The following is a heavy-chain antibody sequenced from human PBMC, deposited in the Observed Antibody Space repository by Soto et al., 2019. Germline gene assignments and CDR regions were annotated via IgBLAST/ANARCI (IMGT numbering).Heavy chain of an antibody. CDR3: ARGGSSGWSNHGNWFDP. D-gene: IGHD6-19*01. J-gene: IGHJ5*02. V-gene: IGHV1-3*01. Sequence: ASVKVSCKASGYTFTSYAMHWVRQAPGQRFEWMGWINAGNGNTKYSQKFQGRVTITRDTSASTAYMELSSLRSEDTAVYYCARGGSSGWSNHGNWFDPWGQGTLVTVSS. CDR2: INAGNGNT. CDR1: GYTFTSYA.